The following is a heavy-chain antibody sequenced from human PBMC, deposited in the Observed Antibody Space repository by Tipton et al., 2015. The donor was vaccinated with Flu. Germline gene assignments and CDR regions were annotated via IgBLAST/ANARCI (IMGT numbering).Heavy chain of an antibody. J-gene: IGHJ4*02. V-gene: IGHV4-61*02. CDR3: ARVRSYYDSSGYYYAFDY. CDR1: GGSISSGSYY. CDR2: IYTSGST. Sequence: TLSLTCTVSGGSISSGSYYWSWIRQPAEKGLEWIGRIYTSGSTNYNPSLKSRVTISVDTSKNQFSLKLSSVTAADTAVYYCARVRSYYDSSGYYYAFDYWGQGTLVTVSS. D-gene: IGHD3-22*01.